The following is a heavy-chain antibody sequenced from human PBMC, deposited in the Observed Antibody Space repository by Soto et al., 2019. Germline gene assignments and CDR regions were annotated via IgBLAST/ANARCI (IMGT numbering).Heavy chain of an antibody. V-gene: IGHV3-23*01. Sequence: GGSLRLSCAASGFTFSSYAMSWVRQAPGKGLEWVSAISGSGGSTYYADSVKGRFTISRDNSKNTLYLQMNSLRAEDTAVYYCAKDLFPEHSSGWQRGYWGQGTLVTVSS. CDR1: GFTFSSYA. D-gene: IGHD6-19*01. CDR2: ISGSGGST. J-gene: IGHJ4*02. CDR3: AKDLFPEHSSGWQRGY.